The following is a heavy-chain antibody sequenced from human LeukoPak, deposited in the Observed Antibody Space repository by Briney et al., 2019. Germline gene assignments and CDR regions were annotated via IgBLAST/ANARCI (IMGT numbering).Heavy chain of an antibody. D-gene: IGHD4-17*01. CDR1: GFTLSTYW. V-gene: IGHV3-7*01. Sequence: GGSLRLSCEASGFTLSTYWMSWVRQAPGKGLEWVANIKEDGSEKYYVDSVKGRFTISRDNAKNSLFLEMNTLRAEDTAVYYCARDSPYGDYDSFDIWGQGTMVTVSS. J-gene: IGHJ3*02. CDR2: IKEDGSEK. CDR3: ARDSPYGDYDSFDI.